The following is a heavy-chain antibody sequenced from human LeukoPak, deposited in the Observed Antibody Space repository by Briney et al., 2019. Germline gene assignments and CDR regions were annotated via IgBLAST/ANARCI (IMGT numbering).Heavy chain of an antibody. D-gene: IGHD5-12*01. CDR1: NDSISNYY. CDR3: ARSRSGYGYEHGAFEI. V-gene: IGHV4-59*01. CDR2: IDYRGST. J-gene: IGHJ3*02. Sequence: SETLSLTCTVSNDSISNYYWSWIRQPPGKGLEWFAYIDYRGSTTNNPSLRGRITISVDTSRNQFSLKLRSVTAADTAVYYCARSRSGYGYEHGAFEIWGQGTMVTVSS.